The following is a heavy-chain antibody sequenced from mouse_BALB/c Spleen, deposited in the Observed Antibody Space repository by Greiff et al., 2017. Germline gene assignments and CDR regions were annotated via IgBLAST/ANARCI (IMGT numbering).Heavy chain of an antibody. CDR3: TRNYYGSSDY. CDR1: GFTFSNYW. D-gene: IGHD1-1*01. J-gene: IGHJ2*01. V-gene: IGHV6-6*02. CDR2: IRLKSNNYAT. Sequence: EVKVEESGGGLVQPGGSMKLSCVASGFTFSNYWMNWVRQSPEKGLEWVAEIRLKSNNYATHYAESVKGRFTISRDDSKSSVYLQMNNLRAEDTGIYYCTRNYYGSSDYWGQGTTLTVSS.